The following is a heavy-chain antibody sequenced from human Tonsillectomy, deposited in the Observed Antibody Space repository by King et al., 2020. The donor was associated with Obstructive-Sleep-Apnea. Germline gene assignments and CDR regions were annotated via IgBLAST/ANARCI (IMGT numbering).Heavy chain of an antibody. CDR2: INPSGGST. D-gene: IGHD6-19*01. Sequence: QLVQSGAEVKKPGASVKVSCKASGYTFTSYYMHWVRQAPGQGLEWMGIINPSGGSTSYAQKFQGRVTMTRDTSTSTVYMELSSLRSEDTAVYYCARDRVPGYSSYWFDPWGQGTLVTVSS. CDR3: ARDRVPGYSSYWFDP. J-gene: IGHJ5*02. CDR1: GYTFTSYY. V-gene: IGHV1-46*01.